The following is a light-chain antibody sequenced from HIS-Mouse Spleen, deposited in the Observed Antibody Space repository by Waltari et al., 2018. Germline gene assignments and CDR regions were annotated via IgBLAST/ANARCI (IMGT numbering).Light chain of an antibody. V-gene: IGLV2-14*03. CDR2: DVS. CDR1: SSDVGGYNY. Sequence: QSALTQPASVSGSPGQSITISCTGTSSDVGGYNYVSWYQHHPGKAPQLLIYDVSNRPSGVSNRFSGSKSGNTASLPLSGLQAEDEADYYCSSYTSSSTRVFGGGTKLTVL. CDR3: SSYTSSSTRV. J-gene: IGLJ3*02.